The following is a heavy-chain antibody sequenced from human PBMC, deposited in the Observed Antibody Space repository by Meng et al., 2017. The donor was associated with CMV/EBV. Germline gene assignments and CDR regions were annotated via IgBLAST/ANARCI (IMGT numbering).Heavy chain of an antibody. J-gene: IGHJ6*02. V-gene: IGHV3-30*04. CDR3: AKDPQFEILVYYYGMDV. D-gene: IGHD3-10*01. CDR1: GFTFSSYA. Sequence: GESLKISCAASGFTFSSYAMHWVRQAPGKGLEWVAVISYDGSNKYYADSVKGRFTISRDNSKNTLYLQMNSLRAEDTAVYYCAKDPQFEILVYYYGMDVWGQGTTVTVSS. CDR2: ISYDGSNK.